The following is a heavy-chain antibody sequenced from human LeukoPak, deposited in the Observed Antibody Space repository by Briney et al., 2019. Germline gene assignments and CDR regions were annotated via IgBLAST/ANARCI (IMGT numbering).Heavy chain of an antibody. V-gene: IGHV3-15*01. D-gene: IGHD3-22*01. CDR2: IQSKTDGGTT. J-gene: IGHJ4*02. Sequence: GGSLRRSCAASGITFSNAWKSWVRQAPGKGLEWVGRIQSKTDGGTTDYAAPVKGRFTISRDDSKNTLYLQMNSLKTEDTAVYYCTTDVSLYDSSGYSASDGGGGHDYWGQGTLVTVSS. CDR3: TTDVSLYDSSGYSASDGGGGHDY. CDR1: GITFSNAW.